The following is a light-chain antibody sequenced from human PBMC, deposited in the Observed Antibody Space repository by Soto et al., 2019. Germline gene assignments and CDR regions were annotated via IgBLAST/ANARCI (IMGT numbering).Light chain of an antibody. V-gene: IGKV3-15*01. CDR1: QSVSRN. Sequence: EIVMTQSPATLSVSLGERVTLSCRASQSVSRNLAWFQQKPGQAPRPLIYDASTRATGIPARFSGSGSGTEFTLTISSLQSEDFAVYFCLQYDNWPPYTFGQGTK. J-gene: IGKJ2*01. CDR2: DAS. CDR3: LQYDNWPPYT.